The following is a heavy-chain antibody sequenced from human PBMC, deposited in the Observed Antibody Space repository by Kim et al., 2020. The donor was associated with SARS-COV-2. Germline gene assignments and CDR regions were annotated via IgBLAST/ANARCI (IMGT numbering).Heavy chain of an antibody. CDR2: ISGSGGST. V-gene: IGHV3-23*01. D-gene: IGHD6-6*01. CDR3: AKVPGGEYSSHQTYWYFDL. Sequence: GGSLRLSCAASGFTFSSYAMSWVRQAPGKGLEWVSAISGSGGSTYYADSVKGRFTISRDNSKNTLYLQMNSLRAEDTAVYYCAKVPGGEYSSHQTYWYFDLWGRGTLVTVSS. CDR1: GFTFSSYA. J-gene: IGHJ2*01.